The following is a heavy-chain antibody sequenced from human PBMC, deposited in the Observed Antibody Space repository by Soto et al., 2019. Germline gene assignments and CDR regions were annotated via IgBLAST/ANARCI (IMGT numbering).Heavy chain of an antibody. Sequence: HPGGSLRLSCAAPGFSFSIYEMNWVRQAPGKGLECVSYITSSGSTKYYADSVKGRFTISRDNANNSLYLKMNSLRAEDTAVYYCARGNSPVNVYWGQGSLVTVSS. CDR1: GFSFSIYE. CDR3: ARGNSPVNVY. J-gene: IGHJ4*02. V-gene: IGHV3-48*03. CDR2: ITSSGSTK. D-gene: IGHD3-16*02.